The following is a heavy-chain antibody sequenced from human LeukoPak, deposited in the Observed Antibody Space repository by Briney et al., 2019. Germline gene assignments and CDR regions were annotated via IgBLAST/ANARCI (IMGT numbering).Heavy chain of an antibody. D-gene: IGHD1-26*01. V-gene: IGHV1-2*02. CDR3: ATHIVGATSLFDY. J-gene: IGHJ4*02. CDR2: INPNSGGT. Sequence: ASVKVSCKASGYTFTGYYMHWVRQAPGQGLEWMGWINPNSGGTNYAQKFQGRVTMTSDTSISTAYMELSRLRSDDTAVYYCATHIVGATSLFDYWGQGTLVTVSS. CDR1: GYTFTGYY.